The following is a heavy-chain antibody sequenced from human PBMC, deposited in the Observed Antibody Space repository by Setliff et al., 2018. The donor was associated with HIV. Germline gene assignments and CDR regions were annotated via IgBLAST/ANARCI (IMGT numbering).Heavy chain of an antibody. CDR3: ARDLSPYGSGDPYYYYGMDV. CDR2: IYYTGST. J-gene: IGHJ6*02. CDR1: GGSISSSGNY. V-gene: IGHV4-31*03. Sequence: SETLSLTCTVSGGSISSSGNYWTWIRQRPGKGLEWIRYIYYTGSTYYHPSLKSRVLISVDTSNNQFSLRLSSVTAADTAVYYCARDLSPYGSGDPYYYYGMDVWGQGTTVTVSS. D-gene: IGHD3-10*01.